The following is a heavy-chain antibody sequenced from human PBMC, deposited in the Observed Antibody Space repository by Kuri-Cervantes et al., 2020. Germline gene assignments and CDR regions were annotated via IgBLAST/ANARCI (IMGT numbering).Heavy chain of an antibody. J-gene: IGHJ4*02. CDR2: INSDGSSA. Sequence: GESLKISCAASGFTFSSNWIHWVRQAPGKGLVWVSRINSDGSSATYADSVKGRFTISRDNANNSLCLQLNSLRAEDTAVYYCARGRRYSGYDSEGLDYWGQGTLVTVSS. V-gene: IGHV3-74*01. CDR3: ARGRRYSGYDSEGLDY. D-gene: IGHD5-12*01. CDR1: GFTFSSNW.